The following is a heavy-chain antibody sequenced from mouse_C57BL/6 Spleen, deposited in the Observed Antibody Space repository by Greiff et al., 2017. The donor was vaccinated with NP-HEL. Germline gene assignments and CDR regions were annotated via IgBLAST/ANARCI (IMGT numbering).Heavy chain of an antibody. J-gene: IGHJ4*01. CDR2: IRNKANGYTT. Sequence: EVKVVESGGGLVQPGGSLSLSCAASGFTFTDYYMSWVRQPPGKALEWLGFIRNKANGYTTEYSASVKGRFTISRDNSQSILYLQMNALRAEDSATYYCARYAYYYGSSYAMDYWGQGTSVTVSS. V-gene: IGHV7-3*01. CDR1: GFTFTDYY. D-gene: IGHD1-1*01. CDR3: ARYAYYYGSSYAMDY.